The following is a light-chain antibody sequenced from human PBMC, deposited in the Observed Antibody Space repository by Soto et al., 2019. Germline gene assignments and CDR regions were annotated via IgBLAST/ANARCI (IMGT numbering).Light chain of an antibody. Sequence: EIVFTPAPATLSLSPGERVTLPFPASQNLHSFLNWYQQRPGQAPRPLIYDGSKRPAGVPERISGDGSGTDYTLTISSLEREDFAVYYCQQRTSCLMTFGQGTRLEIK. V-gene: IGKV3-11*01. CDR3: QQRTSCLMT. CDR2: DGS. J-gene: IGKJ5*01. CDR1: QNLHSF.